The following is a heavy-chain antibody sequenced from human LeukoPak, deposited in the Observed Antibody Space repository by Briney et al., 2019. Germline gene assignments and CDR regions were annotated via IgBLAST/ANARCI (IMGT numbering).Heavy chain of an antibody. CDR2: ISWNSGSI. D-gene: IGHD6-19*01. CDR3: AKGVGAVAPDY. CDR1: GFTFDDYA. J-gene: IGHJ4*02. V-gene: IGHV3-9*01. Sequence: QPGGSLRLSCAASGFTFDDYAMHWVRQAPGKGLEWVSGISWNSGSIGYADSVKGRFTISRDNAKNSLYLQMNSLRAEDTALYYCAKGVGAVAPDYWGQGTLVTVSS.